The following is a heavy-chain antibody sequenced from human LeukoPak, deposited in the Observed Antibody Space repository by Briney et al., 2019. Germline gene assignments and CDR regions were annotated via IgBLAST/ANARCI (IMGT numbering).Heavy chain of an antibody. CDR2: IYYSGST. Sequence: SETLSLTCTVSGGCISSSSYYWGWIRQPPGKGLEWIGSIYYSGSTYYNPSLKSRVTISVDTSKNQFSLKLSSVTAADTAVYYCARVRVGATKFFDYWGQGTLVTVSS. V-gene: IGHV4-39*07. CDR1: GGCISSSSYY. D-gene: IGHD1-26*01. CDR3: ARVRVGATKFFDY. J-gene: IGHJ4*02.